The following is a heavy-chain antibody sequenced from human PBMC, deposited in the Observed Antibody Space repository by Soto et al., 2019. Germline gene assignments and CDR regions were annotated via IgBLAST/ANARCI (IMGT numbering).Heavy chain of an antibody. D-gene: IGHD2-15*01. Sequence: QVQLVESGGGVVQPGRSLRLSCAASGFTFSNYAMYWVRQAPGTGLEWVAVISYDGNNKYYADSVKGRFTISRDNSKNTLSLQMNSMRAEDSAVYYCARAGCDGGTCYTLGVLRYGMDVWGQGTTVTVSS. CDR1: GFTFSNYA. V-gene: IGHV3-30-3*01. CDR2: ISYDGNNK. CDR3: ARAGCDGGTCYTLGVLRYGMDV. J-gene: IGHJ6*02.